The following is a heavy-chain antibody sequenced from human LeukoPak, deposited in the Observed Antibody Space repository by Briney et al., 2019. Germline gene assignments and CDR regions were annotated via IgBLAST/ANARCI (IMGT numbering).Heavy chain of an antibody. D-gene: IGHD3-22*01. V-gene: IGHV3-23*01. CDR3: AKAPTHYYDSSPTKGYFDY. CDR2: ISGTGGST. J-gene: IGHJ4*02. CDR1: GFTFSIYA. Sequence: GGSLRLSCAASGFTFSIYAMSWVRQAPGNGLEWVSAISGTGGSTYYADSVKGRFTISRDNSKNTLYLQVSSLRVEDTAVYYCAKAPTHYYDSSPTKGYFDYWGQGTLVTVSS.